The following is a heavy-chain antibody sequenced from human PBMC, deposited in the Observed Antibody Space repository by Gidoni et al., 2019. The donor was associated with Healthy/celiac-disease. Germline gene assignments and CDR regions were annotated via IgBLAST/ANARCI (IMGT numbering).Heavy chain of an antibody. CDR2: IWYDGSNK. CDR1: GFPCSSYG. D-gene: IGHD4-17*01. Sequence: QVQLVESGGGVVQPGRSLRLSCAASGFPCSSYGMHWVRQAPGKGLEWVAVIWYDGSNKYYADSVKGRFTISRDNSKNTLYLQMNSLRAEDTAVYYCARDDGDLVDYWGQGTLVTVSS. CDR3: ARDDGDLVDY. V-gene: IGHV3-33*01. J-gene: IGHJ4*02.